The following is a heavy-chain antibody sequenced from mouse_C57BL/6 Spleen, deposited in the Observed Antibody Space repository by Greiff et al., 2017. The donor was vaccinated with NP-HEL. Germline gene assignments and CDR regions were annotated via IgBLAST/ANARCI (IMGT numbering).Heavy chain of an antibody. J-gene: IGHJ1*03. D-gene: IGHD1-1*01. Sequence: VQLQQSGTELVKPGASVKLSCKASGYTFTSYWMHWVKQRPGQGLEWIGNINPSNGGTNYNEKFKSKATLTVDKSSSTAYMQLSSLTSEDSAVYCCARGGVVAPYWYFDVWGTGTTVTVSS. CDR1: GYTFTSYW. CDR3: ARGGVVAPYWYFDV. V-gene: IGHV1-53*01. CDR2: INPSNGGT.